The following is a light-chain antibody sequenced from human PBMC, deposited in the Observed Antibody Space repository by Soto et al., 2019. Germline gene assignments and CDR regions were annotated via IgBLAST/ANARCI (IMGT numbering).Light chain of an antibody. V-gene: IGLV6-57*03. CDR2: EDD. CDR1: SGSIANNY. Sequence: NFMLTQPHSVSESPGKTVTISCTRSSGSIANNYVQWYQQRPDSAPTALIHEDDQRPSGVPDRFSGSIDRSSNSASLTISGLKTEDEADYYCQSYDSSNQGVFGGGTKLTVL. CDR3: QSYDSSNQGV. J-gene: IGLJ2*01.